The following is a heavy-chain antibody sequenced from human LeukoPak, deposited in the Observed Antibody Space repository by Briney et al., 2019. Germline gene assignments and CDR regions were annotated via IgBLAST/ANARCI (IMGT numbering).Heavy chain of an antibody. V-gene: IGHV4-59*01. D-gene: IGHD2-21*02. Sequence: SETLSLTCTVSGGSISSYYWSWIRQPPGKGLEWIGYIYYSGSTNYNPSLKSRVTISVDTSKNQSSLKLSSVTAADTAVYYCARVGGGDRYYYNYMDVWGKGTTVTVSS. J-gene: IGHJ6*03. CDR1: GGSISSYY. CDR3: ARVGGGDRYYYNYMDV. CDR2: IYYSGST.